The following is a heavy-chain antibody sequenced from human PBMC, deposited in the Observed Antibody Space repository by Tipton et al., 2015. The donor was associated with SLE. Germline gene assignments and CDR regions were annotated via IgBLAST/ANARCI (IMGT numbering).Heavy chain of an antibody. CDR3: ARVPNGSGAFGI. CDR1: GFTFSSYD. D-gene: IGHD3-10*01. Sequence: SLRLSCAASGFTFSSYDMHWVRQATGKGLEWVSAIGTAGDTYYPGSVKGRFTTSRENAKNSLYLQMNSLRAGDTAVYYCARVPNGSGAFGIWGQGTMVTVSS. J-gene: IGHJ3*02. V-gene: IGHV3-13*01. CDR2: IGTAGDT.